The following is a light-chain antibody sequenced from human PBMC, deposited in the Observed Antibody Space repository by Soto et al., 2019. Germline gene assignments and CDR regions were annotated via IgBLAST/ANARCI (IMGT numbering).Light chain of an antibody. Sequence: QSVLTQPASVSGSPGQSITISCTGTSSDVGGYNYVSWYQRHPGKAPKLMIYEVSNRPSGVSNRFSGSKSGNTASLTVSGLQAEDEADYYCSSYAGSSNVFGTGTKVTVL. CDR1: SSDVGGYNY. CDR3: SSYAGSSNV. CDR2: EVS. J-gene: IGLJ1*01. V-gene: IGLV2-14*01.